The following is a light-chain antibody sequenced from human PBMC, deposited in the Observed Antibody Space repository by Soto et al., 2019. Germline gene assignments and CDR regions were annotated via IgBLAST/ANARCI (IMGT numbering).Light chain of an antibody. CDR2: DVD. CDR1: SSDVKNNKY. V-gene: IGLV2-11*01. Sequence: QSVLTQPRSVSGSPGETVTISCTGISSDVKNNKYVSWYQEDPGKAPKAIIYDVDKRPSGVPDRFSGSKSGNTASLTISGLQAEDEAHYFCSSYTDTYTVIFGGGTKLTVL. CDR3: SSYTDTYTVI. J-gene: IGLJ2*01.